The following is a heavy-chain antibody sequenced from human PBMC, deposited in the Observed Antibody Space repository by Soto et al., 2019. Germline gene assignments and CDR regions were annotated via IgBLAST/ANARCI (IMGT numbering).Heavy chain of an antibody. V-gene: IGHV4-59*01. D-gene: IGHD3-16*01. J-gene: IGHJ4*02. CDR3: VRSGHSFGGVM. Sequence: QVQLQEWGPGLVKPSETLSLTCTVSGASMNNYYGSWVRLPPGKGLEWIGYMYYSGGSNSNPSLKGRVTISVDTSKNQISLKLTSVTAADTAVYYCVRSGHSFGGVMWGQGTLVTVSS. CDR2: MYYSGGS. CDR1: GASMNNYY.